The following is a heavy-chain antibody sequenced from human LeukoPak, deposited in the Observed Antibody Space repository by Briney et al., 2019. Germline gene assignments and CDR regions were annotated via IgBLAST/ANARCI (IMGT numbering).Heavy chain of an antibody. D-gene: IGHD4-23*01. CDR1: GGSVSSGSYY. Sequence: SETLSLTCTVSGGSVSSGSYYWSWIRQPPGKGLEWIGYIYYSGSTNYNPSLKSRVTISVDTSKNQFSLKPSSVTAADTAVYYCARDRDRSGGGWFDPWGQGTLVTVSS. J-gene: IGHJ5*02. V-gene: IGHV4-61*01. CDR3: ARDRDRSGGGWFDP. CDR2: IYYSGST.